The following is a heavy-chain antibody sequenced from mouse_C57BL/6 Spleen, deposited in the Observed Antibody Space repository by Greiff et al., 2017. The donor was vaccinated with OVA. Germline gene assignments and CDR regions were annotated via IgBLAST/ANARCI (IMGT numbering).Heavy chain of an antibody. D-gene: IGHD2-3*01. CDR1: GYAFSSYW. Sequence: VQLQQSGAELVKPGASVKISCKASGYAFSSYWMNWVKQRPGKGLEWIGQIYPGDGDTNYNGKFKGKATLTADKSSSTAYMQLSSLTSEDSAVYFCARRDGYYGAMDDWGQGTSVTVSS. V-gene: IGHV1-80*01. CDR2: IYPGDGDT. CDR3: ARRDGYYGAMDD. J-gene: IGHJ4*01.